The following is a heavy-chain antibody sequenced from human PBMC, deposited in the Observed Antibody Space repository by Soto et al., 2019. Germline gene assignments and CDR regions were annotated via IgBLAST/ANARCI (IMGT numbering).Heavy chain of an antibody. CDR1: GGTFSSYA. CDR3: ARDSRYGSGRYAFDY. CDR2: IIPIFGTA. V-gene: IGHV1-69*06. J-gene: IGHJ4*02. D-gene: IGHD3-10*01. Sequence: SVKISCKASGGTFSSYAISWVRQAPGQGLEWMGGIIPIFGTANYAQKFQGRVTITAEKSTSTAYMELSSLRSEDTAVYYCARDSRYGSGRYAFDYWGQGTLVTVCS.